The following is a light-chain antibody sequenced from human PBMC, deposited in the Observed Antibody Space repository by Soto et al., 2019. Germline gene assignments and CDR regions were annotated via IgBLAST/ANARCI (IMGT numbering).Light chain of an antibody. CDR2: WAS. V-gene: IGKV4-1*01. CDR1: QSVLYSSNNKNY. Sequence: DIVMTQSPDSLAVSLGERATINCKSSQSVLYSSNNKNYLAWYQQKPGQPPKLLIYWASTRESGVPDRFSGSGSGTDFTLTISSLQSEDSAVYYCQQYDKWPPRTFGQGTKVDIK. J-gene: IGKJ1*01. CDR3: QQYDKWPPRT.